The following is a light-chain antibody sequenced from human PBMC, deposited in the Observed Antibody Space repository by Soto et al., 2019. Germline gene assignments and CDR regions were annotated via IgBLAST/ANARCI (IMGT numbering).Light chain of an antibody. CDR1: QSVSSSY. Sequence: EIVLTQSPGTLSLSPGERATLSCRASQSVSSSYLAWYQQKPGQAPRLLIYGASSRATGIPDRFSGSGSGTAFTLTISRLEPEDFAVYYCQQYGSSPLMYTFGQGTKLEIK. CDR2: GAS. J-gene: IGKJ2*01. V-gene: IGKV3-20*01. CDR3: QQYGSSPLMYT.